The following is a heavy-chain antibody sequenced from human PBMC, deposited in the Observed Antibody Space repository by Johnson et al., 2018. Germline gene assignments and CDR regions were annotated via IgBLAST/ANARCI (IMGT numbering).Heavy chain of an antibody. Sequence: QVQLVQSGAEVKKXGASVKVSCKASGYTFTTYPIHWVRQAPGQRLEWMGWINAGSGKTKYSQMFQGRVIITRDTSANTAYLKLSSLRSGDTAVYYCARPSMADAFDIWGQGTMVTVSS. J-gene: IGHJ3*02. CDR2: INAGSGKT. CDR1: GYTFTTYP. V-gene: IGHV1-3*01. CDR3: ARPSMADAFDI. D-gene: IGHD2-8*01.